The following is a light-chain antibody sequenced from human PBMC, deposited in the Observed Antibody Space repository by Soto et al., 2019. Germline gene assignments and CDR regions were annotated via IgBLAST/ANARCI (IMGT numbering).Light chain of an antibody. CDR3: QQTYSAPPL. CDR1: QSISSY. CDR2: AAS. V-gene: IGKV1-39*01. J-gene: IGKJ1*01. Sequence: DIQMTQSPSSLSASVGDRVTITCRASQSISSYLNWYQQKPGKAPKLLIYAASSLQSGVPSRFSGSGSGTDFTLTINSLQREDFATYYCQQTYSAPPLFGQGTKVDTK.